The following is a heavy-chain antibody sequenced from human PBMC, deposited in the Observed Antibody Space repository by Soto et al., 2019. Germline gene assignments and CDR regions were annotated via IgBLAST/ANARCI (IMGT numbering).Heavy chain of an antibody. CDR1: GYNFSGYY. D-gene: IGHD6-25*01. CDR2: IYPNTETT. V-gene: IGHV1-2*02. J-gene: IGHJ4*02. Sequence: GASVKVSCKASGYNFSGYYIQWVRQAPGQGPEWLGWIYPNTETTDSSKNFQGRVTMTSDMSTRTVYMELRDLRSDDTAVYYCVSLQTSGWPGVHWGQGTLVTVSS. CDR3: VSLQTSGWPGVH.